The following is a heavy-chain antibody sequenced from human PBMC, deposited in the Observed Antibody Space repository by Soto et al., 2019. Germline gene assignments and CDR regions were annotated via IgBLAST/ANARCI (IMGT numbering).Heavy chain of an antibody. J-gene: IGHJ2*01. CDR1: GYTFSTYA. V-gene: IGHV1-18*01. CDR3: ARRVYGSGTYYAYWYFDL. CDR2: VSTYNSNT. D-gene: IGHD3-10*01. Sequence: QVQLVQSGVEVKKPGASVKISCKASGYTFSTYAISWVRQAPGRGLEWIGWVSTYNSNTDSAQNLQGRVNMTTDTSTSTAYMELRSLRSDDTAIYYCARRVYGSGTYYAYWYFDLWGRGTLVTVSS.